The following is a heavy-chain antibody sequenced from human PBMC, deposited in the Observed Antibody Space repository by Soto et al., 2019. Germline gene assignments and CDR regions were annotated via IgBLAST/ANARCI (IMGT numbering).Heavy chain of an antibody. CDR1: GFTFSSYA. CDR3: AKDLVGARLGYYFDY. CDR2: ISGSGGST. V-gene: IGHV3-23*01. Sequence: EVQLLESGGGLVHPGGSLRLSYAAFGFTFSSYAMSWVRQAPGRGMEWVSAISGSGGSTYYADSVKGRFTISRDNSKNTLYLQMNSLRAEDTAVYYCAKDLVGARLGYYFDYWGQGTLVTVSS. D-gene: IGHD1-26*01. J-gene: IGHJ4*02.